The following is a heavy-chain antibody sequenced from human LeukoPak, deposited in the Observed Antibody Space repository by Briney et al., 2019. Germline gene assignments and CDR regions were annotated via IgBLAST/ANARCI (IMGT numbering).Heavy chain of an antibody. CDR2: IYTGGST. V-gene: IGHV4-4*07. J-gene: IGHJ4*02. CDR3: ARDRFVKGIAAAWDY. CDR1: GGSSRYYY. D-gene: IGHD6-13*01. Sequence: PSETLSLFCNVSGGSSRYYYWSWIRQPAGKGLEWIGRIYTGGSTNYNPSLESRVTMSVDTSKNQFSLKLSSVTAADTAVYYCARDRFVKGIAAAWDYWGQGTLVTVSS.